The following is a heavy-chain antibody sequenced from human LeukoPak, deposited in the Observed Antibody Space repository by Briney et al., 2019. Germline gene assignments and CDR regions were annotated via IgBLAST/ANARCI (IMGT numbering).Heavy chain of an antibody. Sequence: GGSLRLSCAASGFTFSSYGMHWVRQAPGKGLEWVAVISYDGSNKYYADSVKGRFTISRDNSKNTLYLQMNSLRAEDTAMYYCAKVRDDYGDSNPAFDYWGQGTLVTVSS. J-gene: IGHJ4*02. D-gene: IGHD4-17*01. V-gene: IGHV3-30*18. CDR1: GFTFSSYG. CDR3: AKVRDDYGDSNPAFDY. CDR2: ISYDGSNK.